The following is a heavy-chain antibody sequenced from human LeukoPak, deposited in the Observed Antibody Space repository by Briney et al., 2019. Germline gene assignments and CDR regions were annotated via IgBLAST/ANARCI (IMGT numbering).Heavy chain of an antibody. CDR2: VHHSGTT. V-gene: IGHV4-4*02. CDR3: ASQAYSSGRLVDN. Sequence: SETLSLTCAVSGGSVSSRNWWTWVRQSPGKGLEWIGEVHHSGTTNYNPSLQSRVTMSVDKSKNQFSLELSSVTAADTAVYYCASQAYSSGRLVDNWGRGTLVTVSS. D-gene: IGHD6-19*01. CDR1: GGSVSSRNW. J-gene: IGHJ4*02.